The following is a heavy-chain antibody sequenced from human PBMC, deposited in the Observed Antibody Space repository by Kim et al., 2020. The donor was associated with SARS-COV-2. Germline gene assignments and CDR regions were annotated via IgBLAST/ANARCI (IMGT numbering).Heavy chain of an antibody. J-gene: IGHJ6*02. CDR2: MNPNSGNT. V-gene: IGHV1-8*01. Sequence: ASVKVSCKASGYTFTSYDINWVRQATGQGLEWMGWMNPNSGNTGYAQKFQGRVTMTRNTSISTAYMELSSLRSEDTAVYYCARKPVLLWFGDGYYYGMDVWGQGTTVTVSS. CDR1: GYTFTSYD. D-gene: IGHD3-10*01. CDR3: ARKPVLLWFGDGYYYGMDV.